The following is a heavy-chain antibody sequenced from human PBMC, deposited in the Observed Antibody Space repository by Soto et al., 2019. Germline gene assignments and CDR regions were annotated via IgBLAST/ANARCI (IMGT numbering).Heavy chain of an antibody. CDR3: ARPYGGNSPFFDY. V-gene: IGHV5-51*01. D-gene: IGHD4-17*01. CDR2: IYPGDSDT. J-gene: IGHJ4*01. Sequence: GESLKISGNGSGYICASYWIGWVLQVPGKGLEWMGNIYPGDSDTRYSPSFQGHVTISIDKSINTAYLQWTSLRASDTAMYYCARPYGGNSPFFDYWGQGSLVTVSS. CDR1: GYICASYW.